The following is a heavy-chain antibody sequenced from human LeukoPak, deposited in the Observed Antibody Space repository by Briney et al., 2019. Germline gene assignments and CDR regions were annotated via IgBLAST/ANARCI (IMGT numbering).Heavy chain of an antibody. CDR1: GGSFSGHY. D-gene: IGHD3-3*01. Sequence: PSETLSLTCAVYGGSFSGHYWSWIRQPPGKGLEWIGEINHSGSTNYNPSLKSRVTISVDTSKNQFSLKLSSVTAADTAVYYCARGPILEWFYYYYYYMDVWGKGTTVTVSS. CDR3: ARGPILEWFYYYYYYMDV. J-gene: IGHJ6*03. CDR2: INHSGST. V-gene: IGHV4-34*01.